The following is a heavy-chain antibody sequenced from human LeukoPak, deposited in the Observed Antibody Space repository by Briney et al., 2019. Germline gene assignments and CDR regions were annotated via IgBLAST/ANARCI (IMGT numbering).Heavy chain of an antibody. D-gene: IGHD1-26*01. CDR3: ARHRVGATYVDY. V-gene: IGHV4-4*09. Sequence: SETLSLTCTVSGGSISSYYWSCIRQPPGKGLEWIGYIYTSGSTNYTPSLKRRVTISVHTSTNQFSLKLSSVTAADTAVYYCARHRVGATYVDYWGQGTLVTVSS. CDR2: IYTSGST. J-gene: IGHJ4*02. CDR1: GGSISSYY.